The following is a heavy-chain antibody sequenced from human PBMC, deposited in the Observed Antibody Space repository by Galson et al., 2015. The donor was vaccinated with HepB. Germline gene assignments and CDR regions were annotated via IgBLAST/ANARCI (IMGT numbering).Heavy chain of an antibody. D-gene: IGHD3-9*01. CDR2: INPNSGGT. CDR1: GYTFTGYY. Sequence: SVKVSCKASGYTFTGYYMHWVRQAPGQGLEWMGWINPNSGGTNYAQKFQGRVTMTRDTSISTAYMELSRLRSDDTAVYYCAREGTYFDWLRVNDYWGQGTLVTVSS. J-gene: IGHJ4*02. CDR3: AREGTYFDWLRVNDY. V-gene: IGHV1-2*02.